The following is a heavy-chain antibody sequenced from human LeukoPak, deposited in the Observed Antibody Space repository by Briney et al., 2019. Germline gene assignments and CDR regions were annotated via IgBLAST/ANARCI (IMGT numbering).Heavy chain of an antibody. CDR2: IYYSGST. Sequence: SSETLSLTCTVSGGSISSYYWSWIRQPPGKGLEWIGYIYYSGSTNYNPSLKSRVTISVDTSKNQFSLKLSSVTAADAAVYYCARGGGSGYYYFDYWGQGTLVTVSS. CDR3: ARGGGSGYYYFDY. D-gene: IGHD3-22*01. J-gene: IGHJ4*02. V-gene: IGHV4-59*08. CDR1: GGSISSYY.